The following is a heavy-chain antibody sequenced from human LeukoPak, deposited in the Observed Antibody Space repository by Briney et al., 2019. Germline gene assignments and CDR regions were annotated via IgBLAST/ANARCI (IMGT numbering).Heavy chain of an antibody. J-gene: IGHJ4*02. CDR3: ARGLVSPTKPVDY. CDR2: ISSSSSYI. D-gene: IGHD6-6*01. Sequence: PGGSLRLPCAASGFTFSSYSMNWARQAPGKGLEWVSSISSSSSYIYYADSVKGRFTISRDNAKNSLYLQMNSLRAEDTAVYYCARGLVSPTKPVDYWGQGTLVTVSS. V-gene: IGHV3-21*01. CDR1: GFTFSSYS.